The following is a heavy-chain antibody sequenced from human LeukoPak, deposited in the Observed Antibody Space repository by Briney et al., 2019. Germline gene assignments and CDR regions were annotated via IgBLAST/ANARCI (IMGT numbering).Heavy chain of an antibody. CDR3: ARAPLYYDILTGYSELNWFDP. Sequence: AAVKVSCQASGVNFSSYAISWVRQAPGPGIEWMGGVIPIFGTANYSQKFQGKVTITADESTSTAYMKLSSLRSEDTAVYYCARAPLYYDILTGYSELNWFDPWGQGTLVTVSS. CDR2: VIPIFGTA. V-gene: IGHV1-69*01. J-gene: IGHJ5*02. D-gene: IGHD3-9*01. CDR1: GVNFSSYA.